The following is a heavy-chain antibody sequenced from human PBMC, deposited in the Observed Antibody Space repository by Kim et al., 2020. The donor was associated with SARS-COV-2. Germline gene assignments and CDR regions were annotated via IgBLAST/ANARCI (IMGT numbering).Heavy chain of an antibody. D-gene: IGHD6-19*01. J-gene: IGHJ4*02. CDR2: ISGAGDRT. Sequence: GGSLRLSCAASGFTFSSYAMSWVRRAPGKGLEWVSAISGAGDRTYYADSVKGRFTISRDNSKNTLHLQMNSLRVEDTAVYYCAKDSSVAGSLSGYWGQGTLVTVSS. CDR1: GFTFSSYA. V-gene: IGHV3-23*01. CDR3: AKDSSVAGSLSGY.